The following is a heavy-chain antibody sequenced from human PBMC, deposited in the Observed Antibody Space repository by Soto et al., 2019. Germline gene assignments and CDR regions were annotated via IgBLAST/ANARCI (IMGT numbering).Heavy chain of an antibody. CDR3: ARRKRITIFGVVHPRNNWFDP. D-gene: IGHD3-3*01. V-gene: IGHV1-8*01. CDR1: GYTFTSYD. CDR2: MNPNSGNT. J-gene: IGHJ5*02. Sequence: GASVKVSGTDSGYTFTSYDINWVRQATGQGLEWMGWMNPNSGNTGYAQKFQGRVTMTRNTSISTAYMELSSLRSEDTAVYYCARRKRITIFGVVHPRNNWFDPWGQGTLVTVSS.